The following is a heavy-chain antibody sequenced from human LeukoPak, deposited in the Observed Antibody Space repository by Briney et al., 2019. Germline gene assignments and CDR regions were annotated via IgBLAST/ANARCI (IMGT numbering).Heavy chain of an antibody. J-gene: IGHJ6*03. D-gene: IGHD2/OR15-2a*01. CDR2: INPNTGGT. CDR1: GYTFTDYY. V-gene: IGHV1-2*02. CDR3: ARGASVSVLYYFYYYMDV. Sequence: ASVKVSCKASGYTFTDYYIHWVRQAPGQGLEWMGWINPNTGGTNYAQKFQGRATMTRDTSISTAYMELSRLRSDDTAVFYCARGASVSVLYYFYYYMDVWGKGTTVTISS.